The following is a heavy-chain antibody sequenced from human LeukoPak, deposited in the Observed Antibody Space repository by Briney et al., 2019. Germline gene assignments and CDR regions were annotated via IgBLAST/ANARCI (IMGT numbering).Heavy chain of an antibody. Sequence: GGSLRLSCAASGFTFVNYARSWVRQAPGKGLEWVSTIDGSGSNTHYADSVKGRFTMSRDNSKNTLNLQMNSLRAEDTAVYYCAKEQGYSYGYIDYWGQGTLVTVSS. CDR2: IDGSGSNT. CDR3: AKEQGYSYGYIDY. V-gene: IGHV3-23*01. D-gene: IGHD5-18*01. CDR1: GFTFVNYA. J-gene: IGHJ4*02.